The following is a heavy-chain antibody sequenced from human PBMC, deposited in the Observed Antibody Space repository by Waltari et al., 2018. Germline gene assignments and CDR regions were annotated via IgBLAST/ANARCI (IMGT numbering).Heavy chain of an antibody. D-gene: IGHD6-6*01. CDR2: IYYSGST. J-gene: IGHJ6*02. V-gene: IGHV4-59*01. CDR1: GGSISSYY. CDR3: ARDRGAQAARPQYYYYYGMDV. Sequence: QVQLQESGPGLVKPSETLSLTCTVSGGSISSYYWSWIRQPPGKGLEWIGYIYYSGSTNYNPSLKSRVTISVDTSKNQFSLKLSSVTAADTAVYYCARDRGAQAARPQYYYYYGMDVWGQGTTVTVSS.